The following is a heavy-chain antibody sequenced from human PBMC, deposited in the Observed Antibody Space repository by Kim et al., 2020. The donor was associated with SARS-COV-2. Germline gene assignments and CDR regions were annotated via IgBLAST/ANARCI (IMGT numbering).Heavy chain of an antibody. V-gene: IGHV3-23*03. J-gene: IGHJ4*02. Sequence: DSVKGRLTISRDNSKNTLYLQMNSLRAEDTAVYYCAKDLTGGYSYGTLDYWGQGTLVTVSS. CDR3: AKDLTGGYSYGTLDY. D-gene: IGHD5-18*01.